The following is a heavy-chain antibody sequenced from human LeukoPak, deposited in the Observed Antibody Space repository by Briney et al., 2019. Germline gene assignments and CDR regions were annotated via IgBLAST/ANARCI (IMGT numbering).Heavy chain of an antibody. CDR1: GFTFRQYV. D-gene: IGHD2-8*02. V-gene: IGHV3-23*01. CDR3: AKPGRNTGIGRHYFDS. CDR2: ISDGGGDT. Sequence: GGSLRLSCAASGFTFRQYVLNWVRQAPGKGLEWVSSISDGGGDTYFADSVKGRFTISRDNSKNIVYLQINSLRAEDTAVYHCAKPGRNTGIGRHYFDSWGQGALVTVSS. J-gene: IGHJ4*02.